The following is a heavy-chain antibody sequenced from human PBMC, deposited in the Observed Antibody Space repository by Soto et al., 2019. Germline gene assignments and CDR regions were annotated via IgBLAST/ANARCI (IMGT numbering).Heavy chain of an antibody. V-gene: IGHV4-38-2*01. J-gene: IGHJ4*02. Sequence: QVQLQESGPGLVKPSETLSLTCAVSGFSISSGYYWGWIRQPPGKGLEWIGSIYHSGSTYYNPALKSRVTISVATSKNQFSLKLTSVTAADTAVYYCALNYRYATVAGNFDYWGQGTLVTVSS. CDR1: GFSISSGYY. CDR2: IYHSGST. CDR3: ALNYRYATVAGNFDY. D-gene: IGHD6-19*01.